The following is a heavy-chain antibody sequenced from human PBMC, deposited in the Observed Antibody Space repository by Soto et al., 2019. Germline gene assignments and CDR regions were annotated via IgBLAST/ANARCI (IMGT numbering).Heavy chain of an antibody. V-gene: IGHV4-61*01. Sequence: QVQLLESGPGLVEASQTLSLTCTVSGGSLRTGHYLWNWLRHSPGKGLEWIGYFYYSATTKYNPSLKSRVTLSADTSRNQISLKLRSVTSADTAMYFCARAFGADYYDTTGYSADALDIWGQGTMVTVSS. CDR3: ARAFGADYYDTTGYSADALDI. D-gene: IGHD3-22*01. J-gene: IGHJ3*02. CDR1: GGSLRTGHYL. CDR2: FYYSATT.